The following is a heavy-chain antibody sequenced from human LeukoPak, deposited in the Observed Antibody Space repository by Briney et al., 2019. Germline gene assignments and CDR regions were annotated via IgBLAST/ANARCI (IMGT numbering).Heavy chain of an antibody. J-gene: IGHJ4*02. CDR2: ISNSSTYI. CDR1: GFTFNTYT. CDR3: ARWVCSSTSCYYFDY. D-gene: IGHD2-2*01. Sequence: GGSLRLSCAASGFTFNTYTMTWVRQAPGKGLEWVSSISNSSTYIYYADSVKGRFTISRDNVQNSLYLQMNSLRAEDTAVYYCARWVCSSTSCYYFDYWGQGTLVIVSS. V-gene: IGHV3-21*01.